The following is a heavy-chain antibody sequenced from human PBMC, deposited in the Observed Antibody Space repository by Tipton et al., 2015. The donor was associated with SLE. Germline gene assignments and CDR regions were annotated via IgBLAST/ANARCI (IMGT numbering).Heavy chain of an antibody. CDR2: IHASGSSGST. J-gene: IGHJ2*01. V-gene: IGHV4-61*02. D-gene: IGHD3-16*01. CDR3: ARDGVRKGWWFFDL. CDR1: GGSIRSSNYY. Sequence: LRLSCTVSGGSIRSSNYYWGWIRQPAGKGLEWIGRIHASGSSGSTEYNPSLKSRVSMSLDTCKNQFSLNLTSVTAADTALYYCARDGVRKGWWFFDLWGRGTLVTVSS.